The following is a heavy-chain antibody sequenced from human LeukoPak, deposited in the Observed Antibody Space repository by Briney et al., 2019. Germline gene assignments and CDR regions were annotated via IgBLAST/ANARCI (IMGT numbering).Heavy chain of an antibody. V-gene: IGHV1-69*13. CDR1: GGTFSSYA. CDR2: IITIFGTA. J-gene: IGHJ3*02. D-gene: IGHD2-2*01. CDR3: ARDRGDIVVVRGAFDI. Sequence: SVKVSCKASGGTFSSYAISWVRQAPGQGLEWMGGIITIFGTANYAQKFQGRVTITADESTSTAYMELSSLRSEDTAVYYCARDRGDIVVVRGAFDIWGQGTMVTVSS.